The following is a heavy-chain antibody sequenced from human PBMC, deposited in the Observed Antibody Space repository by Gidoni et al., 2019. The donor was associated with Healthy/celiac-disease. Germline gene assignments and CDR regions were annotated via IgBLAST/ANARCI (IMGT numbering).Heavy chain of an antibody. V-gene: IGHV1-2*06. J-gene: IGHJ4*02. Sequence: QVQLVQSGAAVKKPGASAKVSCLASGYTFTSYYMHWVRQAPGQGLDWRGRSNHNRGGTNNAQKVQGRVTMTRNTSISTAYMELSRLRSDDTAVYYCAIPYYYDSSGRVGYWGQGTLVTVSS. CDR2: SNHNRGGT. CDR3: AIPYYYDSSGRVGY. CDR1: GYTFTSYY. D-gene: IGHD3-22*01.